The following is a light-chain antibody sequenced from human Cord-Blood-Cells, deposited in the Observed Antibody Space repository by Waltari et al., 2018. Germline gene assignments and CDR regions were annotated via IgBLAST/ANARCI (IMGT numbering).Light chain of an antibody. CDR2: DVS. J-gene: IGLJ2*01. Sequence: QSALTQPRSVSGSPGQSVTISCTGTSSDVCGYHYVLWYQQHPGKAPKLMIYDVSKRPSGVPDRFSGSKSGNTASLTISGLQAEDEADYYCCSYAGSYTVVFGGGTKLTVL. CDR1: SSDVCGYHY. V-gene: IGLV2-11*01. CDR3: CSYAGSYTVV.